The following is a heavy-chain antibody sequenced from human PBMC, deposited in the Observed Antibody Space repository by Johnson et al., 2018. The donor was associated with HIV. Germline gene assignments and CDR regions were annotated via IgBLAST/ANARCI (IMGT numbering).Heavy chain of an antibody. CDR3: ARGVIAARYDAFDI. Sequence: EQLVESGGGLVQPGGSLRLSCAVSGFTVSTSYMTWVRQAPGKGLDWVSVIYSGGSTYYADSVKGRFTISRDNAENSLYLQMNSLRAEDTAVYYCARGVIAARYDAFDIWGQGTMVTVSS. CDR2: IYSGGST. D-gene: IGHD6-6*01. CDR1: GFTVSTSY. V-gene: IGHV3-53*01. J-gene: IGHJ3*02.